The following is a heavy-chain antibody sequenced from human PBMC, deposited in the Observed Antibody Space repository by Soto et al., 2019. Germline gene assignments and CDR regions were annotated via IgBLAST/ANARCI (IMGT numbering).Heavy chain of an antibody. V-gene: IGHV3-23*01. Sequence: GAQRRSCAASGFSFSTYSRSWVHRDTGKGLEWVSAISGSGGSPSYADSVQGRFTISRDNPKKTLYLQMNSLRAEDTAVYYCAKARCTTSNCYVPDYWGQGTLVTVSS. D-gene: IGHD2-8*01. CDR1: GFSFSTYS. CDR3: AKARCTTSNCYVPDY. J-gene: IGHJ4*02. CDR2: ISGSGGSP.